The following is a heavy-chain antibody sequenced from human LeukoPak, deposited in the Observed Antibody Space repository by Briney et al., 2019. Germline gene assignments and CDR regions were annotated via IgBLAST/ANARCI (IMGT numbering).Heavy chain of an antibody. D-gene: IGHD6-19*01. CDR1: GFTFSSYA. V-gene: IGHV3-23*01. Sequence: GGSLRLSCAASGFTFSSYAISWVRQAPGKGLEWVSAISGSGGSTYYADSVKGRFTISRDNAKNSLSLEMNSLRDDDTAVYYCAREIVSAVAGNFDSWGQGTLVTVSS. CDR3: AREIVSAVAGNFDS. J-gene: IGHJ4*02. CDR2: ISGSGGST.